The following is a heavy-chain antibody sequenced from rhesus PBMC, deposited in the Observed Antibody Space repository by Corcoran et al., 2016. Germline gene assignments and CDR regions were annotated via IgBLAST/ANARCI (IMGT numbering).Heavy chain of an antibody. CDR1: GGSISRNY. CDR2: IYGGSGST. D-gene: IGHD4-23*01. CDR3: ARYDLLGYSNYVRGYFDY. V-gene: IGHV4-147*01. J-gene: IGHJ4*01. Sequence: QVQLQESGPGLVKPSETLSLTCAVSGGSISRNYWSWIHQSPGKGLEWIGYIYGGSGSTSYNPSLKSRVTISTDTSKNQFSLKLSSVTAADTAVYYCARYDLLGYSNYVRGYFDYWGQGVLVTVSS.